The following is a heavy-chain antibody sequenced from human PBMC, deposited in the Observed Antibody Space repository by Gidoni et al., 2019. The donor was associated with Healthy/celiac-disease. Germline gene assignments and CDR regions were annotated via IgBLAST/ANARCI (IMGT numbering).Heavy chain of an antibody. J-gene: IGHJ5*02. CDR1: GGTFSSSA. CDR3: ARDLTPNWNDVDGGLCP. V-gene: IGHV1-69*01. D-gene: IGHD1-20*01. Sequence: QVQLVQSGAEVKKPGSSVKVSCKASGGTFSSSAISWVRQAPGQGLEWMGGIIPIFGTANYAQKFQGRVTITADESTSTAYMELSSLRSEDTAVYYCARDLTPNWNDVDGGLCPWGQGTLVTVSS. CDR2: IIPIFGTA.